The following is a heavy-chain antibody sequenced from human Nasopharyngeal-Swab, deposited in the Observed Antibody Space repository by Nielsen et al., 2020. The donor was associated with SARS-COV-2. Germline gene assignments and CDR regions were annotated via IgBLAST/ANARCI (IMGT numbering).Heavy chain of an antibody. J-gene: IGHJ4*02. Sequence: GGSLRLSCAASGFTFSSYSMNWVRQAPGKGLEWVSSISSSSSYIYYADSVKGRFTISRDNAKNSLYLQMNSLRAEDTAVYYCAKDEKTYYYDSRGDYWGQGTLVTVSS. V-gene: IGHV3-21*01. D-gene: IGHD3-22*01. CDR3: AKDEKTYYYDSRGDY. CDR1: GFTFSSYS. CDR2: ISSSSSYI.